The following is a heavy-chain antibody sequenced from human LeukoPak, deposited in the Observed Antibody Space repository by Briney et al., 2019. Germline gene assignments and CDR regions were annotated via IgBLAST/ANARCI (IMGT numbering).Heavy chain of an antibody. CDR3: ARDLETLSYDSSGYDY. V-gene: IGHV3-21*01. CDR1: GFTFSSYA. J-gene: IGHJ4*02. D-gene: IGHD3-22*01. CDR2: ISSSSSYI. Sequence: PGGSLRLSCTVSGFTFSSYAMNWVRQAPGKGLEWVSSISSSSSYIYYADSVKGRFTISRDNAKNSLYLQMNSLRAEDTAVCYCARDLETLSYDSSGYDYWGQGTLVTVSS.